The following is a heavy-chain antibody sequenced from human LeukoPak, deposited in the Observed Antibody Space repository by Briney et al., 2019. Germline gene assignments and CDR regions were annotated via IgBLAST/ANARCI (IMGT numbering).Heavy chain of an antibody. CDR1: GFTLRSYH. CDR2: ISDAVNYM. J-gene: IGHJ3*01. Sequence: PGGCLRLSRAASGFTLRSYHMNWVRQAPGKGLEWVSSISDAVNYMYYADSVKGRFTISRDNAKSSLYLQMNSLRAEDTAVYYCARYCGDNCYSPRRHVWGQGTMVTVSS. D-gene: IGHD2-21*02. CDR3: ARYCGDNCYSPRRHV. V-gene: IGHV3-21*01.